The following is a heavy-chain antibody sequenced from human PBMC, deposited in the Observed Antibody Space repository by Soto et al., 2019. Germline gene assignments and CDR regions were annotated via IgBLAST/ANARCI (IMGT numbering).Heavy chain of an antibody. D-gene: IGHD2-2*01. CDR3: AREDSIIIPAVSEF. CDR2: ISKSDYT. CDR1: GFAFNNYG. Sequence: GGSLRLSCTVSGFAFNNYGINWVRQAPGQGLEWVSSISKSDYTYYSDSVKGRFTISRDNAKNSVSLQMNTLRVEDTAVYYCAREDSIIIPAVSEFWGQGTLVTVS. V-gene: IGHV3-21*01. J-gene: IGHJ4*02.